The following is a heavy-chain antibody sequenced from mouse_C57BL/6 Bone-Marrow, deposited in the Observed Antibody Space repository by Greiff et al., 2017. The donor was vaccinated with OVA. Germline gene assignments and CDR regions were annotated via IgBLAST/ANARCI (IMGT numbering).Heavy chain of an antibody. Sequence: EVQLQQSGAELVRPGASVKLSCTASGFNIKDDYMHWVKQRPEQGLEWIGWIDPENGDTEYASKFQGKATITADTSSNTAYLQLSSLTSEDTAVYYCTTDYGSRYWGQGTTLTVSS. J-gene: IGHJ2*01. CDR3: TTDYGSRY. V-gene: IGHV14-4*01. CDR2: IDPENGDT. CDR1: GFNIKDDY. D-gene: IGHD1-1*01.